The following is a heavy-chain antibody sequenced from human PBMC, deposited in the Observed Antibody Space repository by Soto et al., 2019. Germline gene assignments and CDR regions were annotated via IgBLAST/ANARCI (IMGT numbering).Heavy chain of an antibody. CDR1: GGSFSGYY. Sequence: QVQLQQWGAGLLKPSETLSLTCAVYGGSFSGYYWSWIRQPPGKGLEWIGEINHSGSTNYNPSLKSRVTISVDTSKNQFSLKLSSVTAADTAVYYCASAALPTVTSYLFDYWGQGTLVTVSS. J-gene: IGHJ4*02. V-gene: IGHV4-34*01. D-gene: IGHD4-17*01. CDR2: INHSGST. CDR3: ASAALPTVTSYLFDY.